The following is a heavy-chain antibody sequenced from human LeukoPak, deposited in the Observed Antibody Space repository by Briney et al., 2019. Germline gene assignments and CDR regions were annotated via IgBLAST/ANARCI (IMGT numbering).Heavy chain of an antibody. D-gene: IGHD6-13*01. CDR2: INPNSGGT. V-gene: IGHV1-2*06. CDR1: GYTFTGYY. CDR3: ARNPRYSSSWNFDY. J-gene: IGHJ4*02. Sequence: ASVKVSCKASGYTFTGYYMHWMRQAPGQGLEWMGRINPNSGGTNYAQKFQGRVTMTRDTSISTAYMELSRLRSDDTAVYYCARNPRYSSSWNFDYWGQGTLVTVSS.